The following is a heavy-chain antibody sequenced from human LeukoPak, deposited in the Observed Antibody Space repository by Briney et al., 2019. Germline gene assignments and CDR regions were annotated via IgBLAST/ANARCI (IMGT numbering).Heavy chain of an antibody. CDR1: GYTFTSYY. CDR2: INPNSGGT. CDR3: ARVRRSRTAYYDFWSGYNFDY. D-gene: IGHD3-3*01. V-gene: IGHV1-2*02. J-gene: IGHJ4*02. Sequence: ASVKVSCKASGYTFTSYYMHWVRQAPGQGLEWMGWINPNSGGTNYAQKFQGRVTMTRDTSISTAYMELSRLRSDDTAVYYCARVRRSRTAYYDFWSGYNFDYWGQGTLVTVSS.